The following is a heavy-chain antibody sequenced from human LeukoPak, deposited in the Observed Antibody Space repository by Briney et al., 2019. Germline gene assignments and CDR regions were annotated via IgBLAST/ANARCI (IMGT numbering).Heavy chain of an antibody. V-gene: IGHV4-38-2*01. CDR3: ARNVTAGYVDY. CDR1: GYPISSGYY. J-gene: IGHJ4*02. CDR2: IYHNCGI. Sequence: PSETLSLTCGVAGYPISSGYYGGWIRQPPGKGREWIATIYHNCGIYFNPSLKSRVTISLDTSKSQFSLKLTSVTAADTAMYYCARNVTAGYVDYWGQGILVTVSS. D-gene: IGHD1-1*01.